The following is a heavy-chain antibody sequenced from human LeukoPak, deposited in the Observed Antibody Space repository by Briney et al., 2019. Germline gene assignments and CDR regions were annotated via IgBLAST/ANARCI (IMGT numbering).Heavy chain of an antibody. CDR1: GFTFSSYG. D-gene: IGHD3-16*02. CDR3: SRAGSYRFDY. CDR2: ISYDGSNK. V-gene: IGHV3-30*03. J-gene: IGHJ4*02. Sequence: GGSLRLSCAASGFTFSSYGMHWVRQAPGKGLEWVAVISYDGSNKYYADSVKGRFTISRDNSKNTLYLQMNSLRAGDTAVYYCSRAGSYRFDYWGQGTLVTVSS.